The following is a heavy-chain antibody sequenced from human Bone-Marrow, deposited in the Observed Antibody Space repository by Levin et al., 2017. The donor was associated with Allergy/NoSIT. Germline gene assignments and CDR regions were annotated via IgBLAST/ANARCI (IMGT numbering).Heavy chain of an antibody. J-gene: IGHJ4*02. Sequence: GGSLRLSCAASGFTFSNYNMNWVRQAPGKGLEWVSSISSSSSYIYYADSVKGRFTISRDNAKNSLYLQMNSLRAEDTAVYYCARGISGWYSVYWGQGTLVTVSS. CDR2: ISSSSSYI. CDR1: GFTFSNYN. D-gene: IGHD6-19*01. CDR3: ARGISGWYSVY. V-gene: IGHV3-21*01.